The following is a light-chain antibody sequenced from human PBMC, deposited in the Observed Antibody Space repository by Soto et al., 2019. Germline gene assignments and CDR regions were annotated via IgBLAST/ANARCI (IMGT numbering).Light chain of an antibody. CDR2: EVS. CDR3: CSYAGSSTLDYV. J-gene: IGLJ1*01. V-gene: IGLV2-23*02. Sequence: QSVLTQPASVSGSPGQSITIACTGTSSDVGSYNLVSWYQQHTGKAPKLMIYEVSKRPSGVSNRFSGSKSGNTASLTISGLQADDEADYYCCSYAGSSTLDYVFRTGTKVTVL. CDR1: SSDVGSYNL.